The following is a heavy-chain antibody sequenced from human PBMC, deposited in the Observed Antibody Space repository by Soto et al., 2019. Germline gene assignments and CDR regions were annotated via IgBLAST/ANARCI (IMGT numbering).Heavy chain of an antibody. J-gene: IGHJ3*02. D-gene: IGHD2-15*01. CDR2: IYWDDDK. CDR1: GFSLSTSGVG. CDR3: AHSNEGYGSGGSCADDFDI. Sequence: QITLKESGPTLVKPTQTLTLTCTFSGFSLSTSGVGVGWIRQPPGKALEWLALIYWDDDKRYSPSLKSRLTITQDTSNNHVVLTMTNMDPVDTATYYCAHSNEGYGSGGSCADDFDIWGQGTMVTVSS. V-gene: IGHV2-5*02.